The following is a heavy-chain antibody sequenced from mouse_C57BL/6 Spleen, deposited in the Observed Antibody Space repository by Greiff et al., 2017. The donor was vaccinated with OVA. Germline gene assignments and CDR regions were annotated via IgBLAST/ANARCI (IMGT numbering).Heavy chain of an antibody. V-gene: IGHV1-82*01. CDR3: ARGDDYYFDY. CDR1: GYAFSSCW. CDR2: IYPGDGDT. D-gene: IGHD2-4*01. Sequence: QVQLQQSGPELVKPGASVKISCKASGYAFSSCWMNWVKQRPGKGLEWIGRIYPGDGDTNYNGKFKGKATLTADKSSSTAYMQLSSLTSEDSAVYFCARGDDYYFDYWGQGTTLTVSS. J-gene: IGHJ2*01.